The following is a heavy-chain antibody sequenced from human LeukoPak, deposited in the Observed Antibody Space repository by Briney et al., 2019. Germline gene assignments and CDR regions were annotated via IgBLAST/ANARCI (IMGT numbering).Heavy chain of an antibody. D-gene: IGHD5-24*01. CDR2: IIPIFGTA. CDR3: ARDNSVRDEAWWFNP. CDR1: GGTFSSYA. Sequence: SVKVSCKASGGTFSSYAISWVRQAPGQGLEWMGGIIPIFGTANYAQKFQGRVTITADESTSTAYMELSSLRSEDPAVYYCARDNSVRDEAWWFNPWGQGTLVTVSS. V-gene: IGHV1-69*13. J-gene: IGHJ5*02.